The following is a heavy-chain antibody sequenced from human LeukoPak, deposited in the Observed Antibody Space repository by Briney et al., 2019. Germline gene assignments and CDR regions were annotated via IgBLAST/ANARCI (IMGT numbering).Heavy chain of an antibody. Sequence: GGSLRLSCAASGFTFSSHDMHWVRQTTGKGLEWVSGIGTAGDPYYLDSVKGRFTISRDNSKNTLYLQMNTLRAEDTAVYYCAKDVSWNWFDPWGQGTLVTVSS. J-gene: IGHJ5*02. V-gene: IGHV3-13*05. CDR1: GFTFSSHD. CDR3: AKDVSWNWFDP. D-gene: IGHD2-15*01. CDR2: IGTAGDP.